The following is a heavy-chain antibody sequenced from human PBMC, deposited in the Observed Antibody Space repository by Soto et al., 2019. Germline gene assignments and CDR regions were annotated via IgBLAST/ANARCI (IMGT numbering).Heavy chain of an antibody. CDR1: GIVFSDY. D-gene: IGHD3-16*01. CDR2: ISGSGRTI. Sequence: QVQLVESGGGLVKPGGSLRLSCAASGIVFSDYMIWVRQAPGKGLEWLSYISGSGRTIYSADSVKGRFTISRDNATNSLYLQMNNVRNEDTAVYYCARLPFPWGWFDPWGQGTLVTVSP. J-gene: IGHJ5*02. V-gene: IGHV3-11*01. CDR3: ARLPFPWGWFDP.